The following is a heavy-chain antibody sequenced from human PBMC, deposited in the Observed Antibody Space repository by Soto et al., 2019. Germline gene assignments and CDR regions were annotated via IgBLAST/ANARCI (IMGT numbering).Heavy chain of an antibody. J-gene: IGHJ4*02. D-gene: IGHD2-15*01. V-gene: IGHV3-48*04. CDR2: ISGLSATT. CDR1: GFRFTSFG. Sequence: DVVLVNSGGGFVRPGESLRLSCGASGFRFTSFGMNWVRQGPGKGLAGLSYISGLSATTYYADSVRGRFTVSRDNDMNLVFLQLNNLRGDDTAVYYCTRGGAARPDYWGQGSRVVVSS. CDR3: TRGGAARPDY.